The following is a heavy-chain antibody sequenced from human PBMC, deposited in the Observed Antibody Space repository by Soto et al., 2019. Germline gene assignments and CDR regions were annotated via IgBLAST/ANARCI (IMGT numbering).Heavy chain of an antibody. D-gene: IGHD3-22*01. V-gene: IGHV3-11*01. CDR3: ARDLGYYASDGYFDY. Sequence: GGSLRLSGSASGFTFRDYYMSWIRQAPGKGLEWVSYISSSGSIIYYADSVKGRFTISRDNAKNSLYLQLNSLRAEDTAVYYCARDLGYYASDGYFDYWGQGTVVTVSS. CDR1: GFTFRDYY. J-gene: IGHJ4*02. CDR2: ISSSGSII.